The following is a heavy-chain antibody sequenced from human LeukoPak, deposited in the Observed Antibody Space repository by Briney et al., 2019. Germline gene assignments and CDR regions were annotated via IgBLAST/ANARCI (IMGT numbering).Heavy chain of an antibody. Sequence: GESLKISCKGSGYSFTSYWIGWVRQMPGKGLEWMGITYPGDSDTRYSPSFQGQVTISADKSISTAYLQWSSLKASDTAMYYCARQDTGYDILTGFPYYYGMDVWGQGTTVTVSS. CDR2: TYPGDSDT. D-gene: IGHD3-9*01. CDR1: GYSFTSYW. J-gene: IGHJ6*02. V-gene: IGHV5-51*01. CDR3: ARQDTGYDILTGFPYYYGMDV.